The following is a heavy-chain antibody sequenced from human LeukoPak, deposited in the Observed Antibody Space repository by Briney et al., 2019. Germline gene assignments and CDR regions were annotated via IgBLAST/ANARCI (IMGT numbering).Heavy chain of an antibody. J-gene: IGHJ3*01. CDR3: VVVVEPPDSDGFDV. CDR1: GFTFGNSW. V-gene: IGHV3-74*01. Sequence: GGSLRLSCAASGFTFGNSWVPWVRQAPGKGLEWVSLINVDGSITTYADSVKGRFTISRDNARNTVSLQMNSLTIEDTAVYYCVVVVEPPDSDGFDVWGQGTMITVSS. D-gene: IGHD1-14*01. CDR2: INVDGSIT.